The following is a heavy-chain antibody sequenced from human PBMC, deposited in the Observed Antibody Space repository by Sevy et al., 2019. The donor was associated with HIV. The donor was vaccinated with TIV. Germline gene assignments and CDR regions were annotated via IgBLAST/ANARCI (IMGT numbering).Heavy chain of an antibody. Sequence: GGSLRLSCTASRFTFNSYAMSWVRQAPGKGLEWVSAISGSGNNTLYADSVKGRFTISRDNSKNTLYLQVNSLRAEDTAVYYCAKARGYSGSGSYSLGYWGQGTLVTVSS. D-gene: IGHD3-10*01. CDR2: ISGSGNNT. V-gene: IGHV3-23*01. CDR3: AKARGYSGSGSYSLGY. J-gene: IGHJ4*02. CDR1: RFTFNSYA.